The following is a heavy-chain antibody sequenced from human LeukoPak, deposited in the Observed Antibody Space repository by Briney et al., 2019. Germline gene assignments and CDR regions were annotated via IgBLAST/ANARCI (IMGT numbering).Heavy chain of an antibody. Sequence: GGSLRLSCSASGFTFSSYSMHWVRQAPGKGLEWVAFISYDGINEYYADSVKGRFTISRDNSKNTLYLQMNSLRAEDTAVYYCAKDRANRIQRAFGYWGQGTLVTVSS. CDR3: AKDRANRIQRAFGY. J-gene: IGHJ4*02. V-gene: IGHV3-30*18. CDR1: GFTFSSYS. D-gene: IGHD5-18*01. CDR2: ISYDGINE.